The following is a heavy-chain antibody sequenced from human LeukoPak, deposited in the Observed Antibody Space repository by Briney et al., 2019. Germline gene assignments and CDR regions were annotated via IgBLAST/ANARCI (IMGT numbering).Heavy chain of an antibody. J-gene: IGHJ1*01. CDR1: GGTFSSYT. CDR3: ARGQRSSWSAENFQH. V-gene: IGHV1-69*02. D-gene: IGHD6-13*01. Sequence: SVKVPCKGSGGTFSSYTISWVRQAPGQGLEWMGRIIPILGIANYAQKFQGRVTITADESTSTAYMELSSLRSEDTAVYYCARGQRSSWSAENFQHWGQGTLVTVSS. CDR2: IIPILGIA.